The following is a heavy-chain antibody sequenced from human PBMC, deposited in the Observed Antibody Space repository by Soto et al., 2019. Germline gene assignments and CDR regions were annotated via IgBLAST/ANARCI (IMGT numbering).Heavy chain of an antibody. J-gene: IGHJ5*02. CDR1: GFSFSSYS. CDR3: ARGGTVVVVAATPLVFDP. D-gene: IGHD2-15*01. CDR2: ISSSSSYI. Sequence: GGSLRLSCAASGFSFSSYSMNWVRQAPGKGLEWVSSISSSSSYIYYADSVKGRFTISRDNAKNSLYLQMNSLRAEDTAVYYCARGGTVVVVAATPLVFDPWGQGTLVTVSS. V-gene: IGHV3-21*01.